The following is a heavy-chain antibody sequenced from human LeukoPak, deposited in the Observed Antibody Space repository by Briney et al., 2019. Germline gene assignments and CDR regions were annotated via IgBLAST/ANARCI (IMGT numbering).Heavy chain of an antibody. V-gene: IGHV4-34*01. J-gene: IGHJ4*02. D-gene: IGHD5-12*01. CDR2: INHSGST. CDR1: GGSFSGYY. Sequence: SETLSLTCAVYGGSFSGYYWSWIRQPPGKGLEWIGEINHSGSTNYNPSLKSRVTISVDTSKNRFSLKLSSVTAADTAVYYCARGDDYKSTLFDYWGQGTLVTVSS. CDR3: ARGDDYKSTLFDY.